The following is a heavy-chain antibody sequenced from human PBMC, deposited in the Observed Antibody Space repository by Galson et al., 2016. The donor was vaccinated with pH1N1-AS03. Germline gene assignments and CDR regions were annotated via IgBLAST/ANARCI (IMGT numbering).Heavy chain of an antibody. D-gene: IGHD3-3*01. J-gene: IGHJ4*02. CDR2: IKPDGSEK. Sequence: SLRLSCAASGFSFSKFWMTWVRQAPGKGLEWVANIKPDGSEKYYADFVKGRFTISRDNAKNSLYLQMKSLRAEDTGVYYCARIYAVYDFWSGLLYWGQGTLVTVSS. CDR3: ARIYAVYDFWSGLLY. CDR1: GFSFSKFW. V-gene: IGHV3-7*01.